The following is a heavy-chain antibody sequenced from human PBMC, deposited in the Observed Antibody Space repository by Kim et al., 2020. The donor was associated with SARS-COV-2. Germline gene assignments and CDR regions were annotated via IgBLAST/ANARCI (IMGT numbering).Heavy chain of an antibody. J-gene: IGHJ4*02. Sequence: SETLSLTCTVSDDSLSSDYWSWNRQPAGKGLEWIGRIYTSGRTNYNPSLQSRVTMSVDMSKNQFSLKLSSVTAADTAVYYCASALGHWGQGTLVTISS. CDR3: ASALGH. CDR2: IYTSGRT. D-gene: IGHD3-16*02. CDR1: DDSLSSDY. V-gene: IGHV4-4*07.